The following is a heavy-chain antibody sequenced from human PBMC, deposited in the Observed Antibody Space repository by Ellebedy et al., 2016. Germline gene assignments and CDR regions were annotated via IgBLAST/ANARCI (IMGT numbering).Heavy chain of an antibody. J-gene: IGHJ4*02. CDR1: GFTFRSYG. Sequence: GGSLRLXXGVSGFTFRSYGMHWVRQAPGKGLEWVAVISYDGSNKYYADFLKGRFTISRDNSQNTLYLQMNSLRKDDTAVYYCAKGRGYCGGASCPLTESWGQGTLVTVSS. V-gene: IGHV3-30*18. D-gene: IGHD2-15*01. CDR2: ISYDGSNK. CDR3: AKGRGYCGGASCPLTES.